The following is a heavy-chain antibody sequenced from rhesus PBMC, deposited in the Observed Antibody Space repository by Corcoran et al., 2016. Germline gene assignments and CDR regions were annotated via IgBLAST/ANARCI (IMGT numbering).Heavy chain of an antibody. V-gene: IGHV3S26*01. Sequence: DVQLVESGGGLVKPGGSLRLSCVASGFTFSSYVMHWVRQAPGKVLEWVSFISESGDTIYYSDSVKGRFTISRDNAKNSRIQQIDSLRAEDTAVYYCTRGDSGYYTVEYFEFWGQGALVTVSS. J-gene: IGHJ1*01. CDR1: GFTFSSYV. D-gene: IGHD3-28*01. CDR3: TRGDSGYYTVEYFEF. CDR2: ISESGDTI.